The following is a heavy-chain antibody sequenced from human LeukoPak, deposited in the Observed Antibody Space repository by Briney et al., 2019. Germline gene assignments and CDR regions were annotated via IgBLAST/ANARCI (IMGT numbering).Heavy chain of an antibody. J-gene: IGHJ3*02. CDR1: GYTFTGYY. D-gene: IGHD2-21*01. V-gene: IGHV1-2*02. CDR2: INPNSGGT. CDR3: AINFGGEGYNDAFDI. Sequence: ASVKVSCKASGYTFTGYYMHWVRQAPGQGLEWMGWINPNSGGTNYAQKFQGRVTMTRDTSISRAYMELSRLRSDDTAVYYCAINFGGEGYNDAFDIWGQGTMVTVSS.